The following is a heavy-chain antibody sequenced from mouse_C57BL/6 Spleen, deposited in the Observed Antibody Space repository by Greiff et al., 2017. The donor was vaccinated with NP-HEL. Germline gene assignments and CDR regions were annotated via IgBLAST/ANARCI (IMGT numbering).Heavy chain of an antibody. Sequence: QVQLQQPGAELVMPGASVKLSCKASGYTFTSYWMHWVQQRPGHGLEWIGEIDPSDSYTNYNQKFKGKSTLTVDKSSSTAYMQLSSLTSDDSSVYYCARPWAGYFDVWGTGTTVTVSS. V-gene: IGHV1-69*01. D-gene: IGHD4-1*01. CDR2: IDPSDSYT. CDR1: GYTFTSYW. J-gene: IGHJ1*03. CDR3: ARPWAGYFDV.